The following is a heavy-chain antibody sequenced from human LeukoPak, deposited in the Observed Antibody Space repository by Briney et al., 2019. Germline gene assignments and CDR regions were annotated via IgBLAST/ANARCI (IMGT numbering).Heavy chain of an antibody. D-gene: IGHD6-13*01. CDR3: ARVSSSWPHYYFDY. CDR2: IYHSGST. V-gene: IGHV4-30-2*01. Sequence: SQTLSLTCAVSGGSISSGGYSWSWIRQPPGKGLEWIGYIYHSGSTYYNPSLKSRVTISVDRSKNQFSLKLNSVTAADTAVYYCARVSSSWPHYYFDYWGQGTRVTASS. J-gene: IGHJ4*02. CDR1: GGSISSGGYS.